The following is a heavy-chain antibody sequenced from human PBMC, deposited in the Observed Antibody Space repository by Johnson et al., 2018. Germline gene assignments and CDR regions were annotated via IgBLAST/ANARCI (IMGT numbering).Heavy chain of an antibody. CDR2: MNPNSGNT. CDR1: GYTFTSYD. Sequence: QVQLQESGAEVKKPGASVKVSCKASGYTFTSYDINWVRQATGQGLEWMGWMNPNSGNTGYAQKFQGRVTMTRNTSISTAYMELSSLRSEATAVYYCARSPYYYDSSGYYVAPYDYWGQGTLVTVSS. D-gene: IGHD3-22*01. V-gene: IGHV1-8*01. CDR3: ARSPYYYDSSGYYVAPYDY. J-gene: IGHJ4*02.